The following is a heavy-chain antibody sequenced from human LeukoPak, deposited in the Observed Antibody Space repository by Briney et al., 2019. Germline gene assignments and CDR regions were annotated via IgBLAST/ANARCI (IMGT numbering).Heavy chain of an antibody. CDR1: GFTFSSYL. D-gene: IGHD3-10*01. Sequence: GGSLRLSCAASGFTFSSYLMHWVRQAPGKGLVWVSRINSDGSSTSYADSVKGRFTISRDNAKNTLYLQMNSLRAEDTAVYYCARGSYGSGSPDYWGQGTLVTVSS. CDR2: INSDGSST. J-gene: IGHJ4*02. CDR3: ARGSYGSGSPDY. V-gene: IGHV3-74*01.